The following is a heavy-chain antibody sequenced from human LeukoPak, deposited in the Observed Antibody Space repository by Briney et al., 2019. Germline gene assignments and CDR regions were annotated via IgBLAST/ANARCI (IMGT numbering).Heavy chain of an antibody. D-gene: IGHD5-18*01. CDR1: GFTFDDYA. CDR2: ISWNSGSI. J-gene: IGHJ6*03. Sequence: GGSLRLSCAASGFTFDDYAMHWVRQAPGKGLEWVSGISWNSGSIGYADSVKGRFTISRDNAKNSLYLQMNSLRAEDTAVYYCARQSGYSIYYYYYMDVWGKGTTVTVSS. CDR3: ARQSGYSIYYYYYMDV. V-gene: IGHV3-9*01.